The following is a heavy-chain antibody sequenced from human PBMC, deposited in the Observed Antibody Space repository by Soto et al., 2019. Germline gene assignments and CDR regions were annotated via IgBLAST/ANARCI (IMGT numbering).Heavy chain of an antibody. CDR2: FYYSGSS. CDR1: GASVSSGSYY. CDR3: ARVPDFWNGYYSQEF. V-gene: IGHV4-61*01. J-gene: IGHJ4*02. D-gene: IGHD3-3*01. Sequence: PSETLSLTCTVSGASVSSGSYYWSWIRQPPGKGLEWIGYFYYSGSSNSNPSLRSRVTMSVDTSKNQLSLILSSVTAADTAVYYCARVPDFWNGYYSQEFWGQGTLVTVSS.